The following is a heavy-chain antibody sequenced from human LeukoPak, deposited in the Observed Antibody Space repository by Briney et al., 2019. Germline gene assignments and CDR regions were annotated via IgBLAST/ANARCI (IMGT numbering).Heavy chain of an antibody. J-gene: IGHJ4*02. CDR3: VKIWSSSGYEIF. D-gene: IGHD3-22*01. V-gene: IGHV3-23*01. CDR1: GFTFSTYA. Sequence: PGGSLRLSCAASGFTFSTYAMSWVRQAPGKGLEWVSAISGSGGTISYADSVKGRFTISRDNSKNTLYLQMNSLRAEDTAVYYCVKIWSSSGYEIFWGQGTLVTVSS. CDR2: ISGSGGTI.